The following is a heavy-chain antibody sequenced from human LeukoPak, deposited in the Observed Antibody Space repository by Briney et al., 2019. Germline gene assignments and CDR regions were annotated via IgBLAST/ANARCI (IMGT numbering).Heavy chain of an antibody. V-gene: IGHV6-1*01. CDR2: TYYGSKWSN. CDR3: TRGRNSAFDY. CDR1: GDSVSSNGVA. J-gene: IGHJ4*02. Sequence: SQTLSLTCVISGDSVSSNGVAWNWVRQSPSRGLEWLGRTYYGSKWSNDYALSVKSRITINPDTSKNQSSLQLNSVPPEDTAVYYCTRGRNSAFDYWGQGTLVTVSS. D-gene: IGHD1-14*01.